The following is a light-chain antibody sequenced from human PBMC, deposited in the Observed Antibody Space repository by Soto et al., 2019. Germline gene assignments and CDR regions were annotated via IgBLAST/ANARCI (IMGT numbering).Light chain of an antibody. Sequence: IEVKKYPAEVPVFPGECATLSCRDSQSVSNNYLAWYQQKPGQAPRLLIYGASSRATGIPDRFSGSGSGTDFTLTISRLEPEDFAVYYCQQYGNSPPTFGQGTKVDIK. V-gene: IGKV3-20*01. J-gene: IGKJ1*01. CDR2: GAS. CDR1: QSVSNNY. CDR3: QQYGNSPPT.